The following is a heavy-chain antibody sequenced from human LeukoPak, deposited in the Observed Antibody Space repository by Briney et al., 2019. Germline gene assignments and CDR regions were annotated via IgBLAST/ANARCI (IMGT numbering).Heavy chain of an antibody. CDR1: GFTFSSYA. Sequence: GGSLRLSCAASGFTFSSYAMHWVRQAPGKGLEWVAVISYDGSNKYYADSVKGRFTISRDNSKNTLYLQMNSLRAEDTAVYYCARVSYCTNGVCYPDYSYGMDVWGQGTTVTVSS. V-gene: IGHV3-30-3*01. D-gene: IGHD2-8*01. CDR2: ISYDGSNK. J-gene: IGHJ6*02. CDR3: ARVSYCTNGVCYPDYSYGMDV.